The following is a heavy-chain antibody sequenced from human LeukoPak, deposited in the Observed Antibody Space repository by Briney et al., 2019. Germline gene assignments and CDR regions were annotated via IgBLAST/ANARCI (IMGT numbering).Heavy chain of an antibody. CDR1: GYTFTDFY. Sequence: AASVKVSCKASGYTFTDFYIHWVRQAPGQGLEWMGWINPNSVGADYAQKFQGRVTMTKDTSISTVYMELRSLRSDDTAVYYCARGGLVAAAGNDYWGQGTLVTVSS. D-gene: IGHD6-13*01. V-gene: IGHV1-2*02. J-gene: IGHJ4*02. CDR3: ARGGLVAAAGNDY. CDR2: INPNSVGA.